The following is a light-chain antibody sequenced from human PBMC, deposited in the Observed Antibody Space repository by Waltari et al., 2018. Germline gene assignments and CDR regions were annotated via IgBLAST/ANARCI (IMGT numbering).Light chain of an antibody. Sequence: QAVVTQKPSLTVSPGGTVTLTSGSSTGAVTCGRYPYWFQQKPGQAPRTLIYDTSNKHSWTPARFSGSLLGGKAALSLSGAQPEDEAEYYCLLSYSGARWVFGGGTKLTVL. V-gene: IGLV7-46*01. CDR2: DTS. CDR1: TGAVTCGRY. CDR3: LLSYSGARWV. J-gene: IGLJ3*02.